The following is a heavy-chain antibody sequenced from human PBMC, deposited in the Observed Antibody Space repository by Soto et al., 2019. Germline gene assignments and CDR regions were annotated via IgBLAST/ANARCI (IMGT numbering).Heavy chain of an antibody. V-gene: IGHV3-30-3*01. CDR2: ISYDGSNK. Sequence: PWGSLRLSCAASGFTFSSYAMHWVRQAPGKGLEWVAVISYDGSNKYYADSVKGRFTISRDNSKNTLYLQMNSLRAEDTAVYYCAGYCSSTSCYTYYYYGMDVWGQGTTVTVS. CDR3: AGYCSSTSCYTYYYYGMDV. CDR1: GFTFSSYA. J-gene: IGHJ6*02. D-gene: IGHD2-2*02.